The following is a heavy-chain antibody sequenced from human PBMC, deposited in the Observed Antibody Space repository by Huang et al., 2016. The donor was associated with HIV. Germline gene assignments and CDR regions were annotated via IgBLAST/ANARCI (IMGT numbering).Heavy chain of an antibody. J-gene: IGHJ6*02. V-gene: IGHV1-46*01. CDR3: ARDPKEGLDV. CDR1: GFTFTSYF. Sequence: QAQLVQSGAEMKKPGASVKVSCKASGFTFTSYFFHWVRQAPGQGPEWMAMINPSGGHTDYSQKFQGRVIVTRDTSTSTVYIEMSSLRSEDTAVYYCARDPKEGLDVWGQGTTVIVSS. CDR2: INPSGGHT.